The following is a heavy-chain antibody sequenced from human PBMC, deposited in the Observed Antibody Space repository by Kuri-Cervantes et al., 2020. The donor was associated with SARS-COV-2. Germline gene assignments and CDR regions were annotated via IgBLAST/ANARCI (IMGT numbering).Heavy chain of an antibody. V-gene: IGHV3-11*04. Sequence: GGSLRLSCAASGFTFSDYYMHWIRQAPGKGLEWVSYISSSGTTTYYADSVKGRFTISRDNAKKSLYVQMNSLRAVDAVVYYCARAGERYYDFWIGHLPNDAVDVWGRGTMVTVSS. CDR2: ISSSGTTT. CDR1: GFTFSDYY. D-gene: IGHD3-3*01. J-gene: IGHJ3*01. CDR3: ARAGERYYDFWIGHLPNDAVDV.